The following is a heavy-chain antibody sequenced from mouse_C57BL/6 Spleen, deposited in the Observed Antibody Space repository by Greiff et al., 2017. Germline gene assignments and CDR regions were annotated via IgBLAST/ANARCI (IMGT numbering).Heavy chain of an antibody. V-gene: IGHV1-52*01. J-gene: IGHJ4*01. CDR2: IDPSDSET. CDR1: GYTFTSYW. Sequence: QVQLQQPGAELVRPGSSVKLSCKASGYTFTSYWMHWVKQRPIQGLEWIGNIDPSDSETPYNQKFKDKATLTVDKSSSTAYMQLSSLTSEDSAVYYCARCLPTAEGYYAMDYWGQGTSVTVSS. D-gene: IGHD1-2*01. CDR3: ARCLPTAEGYYAMDY.